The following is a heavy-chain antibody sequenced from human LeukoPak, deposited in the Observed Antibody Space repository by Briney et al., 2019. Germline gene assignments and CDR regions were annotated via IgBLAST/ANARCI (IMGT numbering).Heavy chain of an antibody. CDR3: ARVGWLRQNFDY. CDR1: GGTFSRYA. D-gene: IGHD5-12*01. V-gene: IGHV1-69*04. Sequence: ASVKVSCKASGGTFSRYAISWVRQAPGQGLEWMGRIIPILGIANYAQKFQGRVTITADKSTSTAYMELSSLRSEDTAVYYCARVGWLRQNFDYWGQGTLVTVSS. J-gene: IGHJ4*02. CDR2: IIPILGIA.